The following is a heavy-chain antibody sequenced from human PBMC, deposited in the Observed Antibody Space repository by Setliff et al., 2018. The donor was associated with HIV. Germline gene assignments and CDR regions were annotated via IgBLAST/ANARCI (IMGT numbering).Heavy chain of an antibody. Sequence: ASVKVSCKASGYTFTGYYMHWVRQAPGQGLESMGWINPNSGGTNYAQKFQGWVTMTRDTSISTAYMELSRLRSDDTAVYYCARGRREDTPYYGMDVWGQGTTVTVSS. CDR2: INPNSGGT. V-gene: IGHV1-2*04. CDR3: ARGRREDTPYYGMDV. CDR1: GYTFTGYY. D-gene: IGHD2-15*01. J-gene: IGHJ6*02.